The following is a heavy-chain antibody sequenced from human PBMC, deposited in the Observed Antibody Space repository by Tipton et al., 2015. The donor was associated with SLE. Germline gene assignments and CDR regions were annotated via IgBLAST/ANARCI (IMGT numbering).Heavy chain of an antibody. CDR2: IYYSGTT. V-gene: IGHV4-59*01. D-gene: IGHD3-3*01. CDR3: TRGSSFFQY. J-gene: IGHJ4*02. CDR1: GAALFNDY. Sequence: TLSLTCTVSGAALFNDYWSWFRRTTGKALEWIGYIYYSGTTNYNPSLKSRVSISVDTSKNQFSLNLTSVTAADTAVYYCTRGSSFFQYWGQGTLVTVSS.